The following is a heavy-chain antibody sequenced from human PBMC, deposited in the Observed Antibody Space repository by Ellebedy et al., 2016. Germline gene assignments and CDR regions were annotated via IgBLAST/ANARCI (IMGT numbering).Heavy chain of an antibody. CDR2: VFYGGST. Sequence: SETLSLXCTVSGGSVDTYYWTWIRQSPGKGLEWIGYVFYGGSTKYNPSLRSRVAISLDTARNQFSLKLTSVAAADTAVHYCARDVSLYSSSPSFDFWGQGTLVTVSS. CDR3: ARDVSLYSSSPSFDF. CDR1: GGSVDTYY. V-gene: IGHV4-59*02. J-gene: IGHJ4*02. D-gene: IGHD6-6*01.